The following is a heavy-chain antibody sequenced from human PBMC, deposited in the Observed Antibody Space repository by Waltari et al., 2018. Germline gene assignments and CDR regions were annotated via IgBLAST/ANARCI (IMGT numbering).Heavy chain of an antibody. J-gene: IGHJ4*02. CDR1: GGPFSSYA. Sequence: QVQLVQSGAEVKQPGSSVKVSCKASGGPFSSYAIRWVRQAPGQVLEWMGGIIPILGIANYAQKFQGRVTITADESTSTAYMELSSLRSEDTAVYYCARGGYSSSSGAFDYWGQGTLVTVSS. V-gene: IGHV1-69*04. CDR3: ARGGYSSSSGAFDY. D-gene: IGHD6-6*01. CDR2: IIPILGIA.